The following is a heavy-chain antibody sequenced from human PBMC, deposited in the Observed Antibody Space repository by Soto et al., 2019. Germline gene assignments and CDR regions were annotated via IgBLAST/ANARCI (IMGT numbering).Heavy chain of an antibody. CDR1: GFTFADYT. V-gene: IGHV3-43*01. Sequence: GGSLRLSCAASGFTFADYTLHWVRQAPGKGLEWVSLISWDGGSTYYADSVKGRFTISRDNSKNTLYLQMNSLRAEDTAVYYCARVRYSSGWYDAFDIWGQGT. J-gene: IGHJ3*02. D-gene: IGHD6-19*01. CDR2: ISWDGGST. CDR3: ARVRYSSGWYDAFDI.